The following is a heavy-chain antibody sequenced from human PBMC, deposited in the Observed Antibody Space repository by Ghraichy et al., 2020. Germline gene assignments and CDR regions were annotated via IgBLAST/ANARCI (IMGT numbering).Heavy chain of an antibody. D-gene: IGHD3-10*01. CDR1: GFTFSNFQ. V-gene: IGHV3-74*01. J-gene: IGHJ4*02. CDR3: ARVGGSSDFDY. CDR2: IKNDGSAT. Sequence: LSLTCAASGFTFSNFQMQWVRQAPGKGLMWVSTIKNDGSATAYADSVKGRFTVSRDNAKNTLYLQMNSLRAEDTAVYFCARVGGSSDFDYWGQGTLVTVSS.